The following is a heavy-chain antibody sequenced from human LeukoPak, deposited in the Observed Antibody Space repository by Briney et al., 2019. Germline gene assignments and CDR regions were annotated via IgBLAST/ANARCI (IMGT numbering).Heavy chain of an antibody. CDR1: GGTFSSYA. CDR2: IIPIFGTA. CDR3: ARGVSGYSSSSPFDY. J-gene: IGHJ4*02. D-gene: IGHD6-13*01. V-gene: IGHV1-69*05. Sequence: ASVKVSRKASGGTFSSYAISWVRQAPGQGLEWMGGIIPIFGTANYAQKFQGRVTITTDESTSTAYMELSSLRSEDTAVYYCARGVSGYSSSSPFDYWGQGTLVTVSS.